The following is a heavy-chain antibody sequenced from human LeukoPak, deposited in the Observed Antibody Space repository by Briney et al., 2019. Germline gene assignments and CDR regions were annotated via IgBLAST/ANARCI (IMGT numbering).Heavy chain of an antibody. V-gene: IGHV3-7*01. CDR1: GFTFSSFW. J-gene: IGHJ4*02. D-gene: IGHD6-19*01. CDR2: IKQDGSEK. Sequence: GGSLRLSCASSGFTFSSFWMSWVRQAPGTGLEWVANIKQDGSEKYYVDSVKGRFTISRDNAKNSLYLQMNSLKAEDTAVYYCARAWDSGTVAVAGYFDYWGQGTLVTVSS. CDR3: ARAWDSGTVAVAGYFDY.